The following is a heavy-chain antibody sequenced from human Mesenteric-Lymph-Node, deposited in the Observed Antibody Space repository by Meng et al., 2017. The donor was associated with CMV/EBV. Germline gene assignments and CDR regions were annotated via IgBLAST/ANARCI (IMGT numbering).Heavy chain of an antibody. CDR2: ISAYNGNT. CDR3: ARDQGELIKNYYFDY. J-gene: IGHJ4*02. D-gene: IGHD1-26*01. V-gene: IGHV1-18*01. Sequence: ASVKVSCKASGGTFSSYAISWVRQAPGQGLEWMGWISAYNGNTNYAQKLQGRVTMTTDTSTSTAYMELRSLRSDDTAVYYCARDQGELIKNYYFDYWGQGTLVTVSS. CDR1: GGTFSSYA.